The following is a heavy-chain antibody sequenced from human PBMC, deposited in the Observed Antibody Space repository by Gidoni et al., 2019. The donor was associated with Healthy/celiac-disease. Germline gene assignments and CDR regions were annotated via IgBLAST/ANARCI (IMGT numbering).Heavy chain of an antibody. Sequence: EVQLLESGGGLVQHGGSMRLSCAASGFTFRSYAMGWVRHAPVKGREWVSAISGSGGSTYYADSVKGRFTISRDNSKNTLYLQMNSLRAEDTAVYYCAKGRDSSGLTIFDYWGQGTLVTVSS. CDR1: GFTFRSYA. V-gene: IGHV3-23*01. CDR3: AKGRDSSGLTIFDY. J-gene: IGHJ4*02. D-gene: IGHD6-19*01. CDR2: ISGSGGST.